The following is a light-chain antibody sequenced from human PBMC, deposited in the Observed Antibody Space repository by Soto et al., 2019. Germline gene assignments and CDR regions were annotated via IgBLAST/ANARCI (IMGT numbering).Light chain of an antibody. CDR3: QQYNNWPWT. Sequence: EIVMTQSPATLSVSPGERATISCRSSQSVSSNLAWYQQKHGHAPRLLIYGASTRATGIPARFSGSGSGTEFTLTISSLQSEDFAVYYCQQYNNWPWTFGQGTKVEIK. CDR2: GAS. J-gene: IGKJ1*01. V-gene: IGKV3-15*01. CDR1: QSVSSN.